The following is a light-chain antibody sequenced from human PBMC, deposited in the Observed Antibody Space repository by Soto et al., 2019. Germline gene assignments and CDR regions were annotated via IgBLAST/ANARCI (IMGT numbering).Light chain of an antibody. V-gene: IGKV1-39*01. CDR1: RSISSY. J-gene: IGKJ4*01. CDR2: AAS. CDR3: QQSYSTPPLT. Sequence: DIQMTQSPSSLSASVGDRVTITCRASRSISSYLNWYQQKPGKAPKLLIYAASSLQSGVPSRFSGSGSGTDFTLTISSLQPEDFATYYCQQSYSTPPLTFGGGTRWISN.